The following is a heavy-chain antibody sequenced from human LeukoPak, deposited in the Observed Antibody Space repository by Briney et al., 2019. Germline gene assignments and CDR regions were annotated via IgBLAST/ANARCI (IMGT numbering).Heavy chain of an antibody. CDR2: ISWNKGVI. V-gene: IGHV3-9*01. CDR3: VRDTHFQWLLGSDAFDF. CDR1: GFTFDDYA. Sequence: PGGSLRLSCAASGFTFDDYAMHWVRQAPGKGLEWVSGISWNKGVIAHADSVKGRFTISRDNTRNSLHLQMSSLEVEDTASYYCVRDTHFQWLLGSDAFDFWGQGTMVTVSS. J-gene: IGHJ3*01. D-gene: IGHD6-19*01.